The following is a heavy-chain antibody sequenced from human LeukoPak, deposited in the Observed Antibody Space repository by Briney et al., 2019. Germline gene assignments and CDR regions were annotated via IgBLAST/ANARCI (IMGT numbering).Heavy chain of an antibody. CDR1: GFTFSSYW. CDR3: ARDRSGSFVVPDAFDI. V-gene: IGHV3-7*03. D-gene: IGHD1-26*01. Sequence: PGGSLRLSCAASGFTFSSYWMSWVRQAPGKGLEWVANIKQDGSEKYYVDSVKDRFTISRDNAKNSLYLQMNSLRAEDTAVYYCARDRSGSFVVPDAFDIWGQGTMVTVSS. CDR2: IKQDGSEK. J-gene: IGHJ3*02.